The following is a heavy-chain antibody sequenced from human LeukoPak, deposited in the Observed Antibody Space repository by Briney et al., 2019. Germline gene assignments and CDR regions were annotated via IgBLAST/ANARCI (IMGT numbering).Heavy chain of an antibody. V-gene: IGHV1-2*02. CDR3: ARVRALDTAMAENDY. Sequence: ASVKVSCKASGYTFTGYYMHWVRQAPGQGLEWMGWINPNTGGTNYAQKFQGRVTMTRDTSISTAYMELSRLRSDDTAVYYCARVRALDTAMAENDYWGQGTLVTVSS. D-gene: IGHD5-18*01. CDR1: GYTFTGYY. J-gene: IGHJ4*02. CDR2: INPNTGGT.